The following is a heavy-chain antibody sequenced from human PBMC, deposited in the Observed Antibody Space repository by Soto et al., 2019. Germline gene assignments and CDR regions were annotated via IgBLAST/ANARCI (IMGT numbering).Heavy chain of an antibody. CDR2: IGTAGDT. J-gene: IGHJ4*02. D-gene: IGHD3-22*01. Sequence: PGGSLRLSCAASGFTFSSYDMHWVRQATGKGLEWVSAIGTAGDTYYPGSVKGRFTISRENAKNSLYLQMSSLRAEDTAVYYCARDSSFDASSGYLDYWGQGTLVTVSS. CDR1: GFTFSSYD. V-gene: IGHV3-13*01. CDR3: ARDSSFDASSGYLDY.